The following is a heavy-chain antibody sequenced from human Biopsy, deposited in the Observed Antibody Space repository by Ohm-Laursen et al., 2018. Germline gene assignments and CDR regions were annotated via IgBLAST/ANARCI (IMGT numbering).Heavy chain of an antibody. J-gene: IGHJ6*02. CDR2: IKSDSTTI. V-gene: IGHV3-11*04. Sequence: GSLRLSCSASGITVNDHYMSWVRQAPGKGLQWLAYIKSDSTTIYYADSVKGRFTISRDNAKNSLFLQMNSLRAEDTAIYYCAREQLMVFAMDVWGQGTTVTVSS. D-gene: IGHD2-8*01. CDR1: GITVNDHY. CDR3: AREQLMVFAMDV.